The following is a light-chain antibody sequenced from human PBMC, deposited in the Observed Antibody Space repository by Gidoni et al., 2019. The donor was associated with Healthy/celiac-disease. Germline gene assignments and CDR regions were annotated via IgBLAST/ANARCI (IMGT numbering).Light chain of an antibody. Sequence: IQLTQSPSSLSASVGDRVTITCRASQGISSYLAWYQQKPGKAPKLLIYAASTLQSGVPSRFSGSGSGTDFTLPISSLQPEDFATYYCQQLNSLFTFGPGTKVDIK. CDR3: QQLNSLFT. V-gene: IGKV1-9*01. CDR2: AAS. CDR1: QGISSY. J-gene: IGKJ3*01.